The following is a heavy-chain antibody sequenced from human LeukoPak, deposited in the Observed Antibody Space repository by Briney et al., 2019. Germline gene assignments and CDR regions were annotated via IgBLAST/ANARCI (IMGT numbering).Heavy chain of an antibody. J-gene: IGHJ4*02. V-gene: IGHV3-20*04. Sequence: PGGSLRLSCAASGFTFDDYGMSWVRQAPGKGLEWVSGINWNGGSTGYADSVKGRFTISRDNAKNSLYLQINSLRAEDTALYYCARDFRSRYCSSTSCYTFDYWGQGTLVTVSS. CDR1: GFTFDDYG. CDR2: INWNGGST. CDR3: ARDFRSRYCSSTSCYTFDY. D-gene: IGHD2-2*01.